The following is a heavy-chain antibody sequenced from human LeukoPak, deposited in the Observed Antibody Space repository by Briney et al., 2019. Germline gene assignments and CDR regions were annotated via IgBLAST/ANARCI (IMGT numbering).Heavy chain of an antibody. D-gene: IGHD6-19*01. CDR2: IIPILGIA. CDR3: ARDPLRSGWFGVPDY. J-gene: IGHJ4*02. CDR1: GGTFSSCT. Sequence: SVKVSCKASGGTFSSCTISWVRQAPGQGLEWMGRIIPILGIANYAQKFQGRVTITADKSTSTAYMELSSLRSEDTAVYYCARDPLRSGWFGVPDYWGQGTLVTVSS. V-gene: IGHV1-69*04.